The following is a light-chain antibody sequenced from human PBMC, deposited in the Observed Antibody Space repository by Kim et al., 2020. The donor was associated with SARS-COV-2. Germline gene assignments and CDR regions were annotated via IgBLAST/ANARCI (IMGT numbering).Light chain of an antibody. CDR2: DAS. Sequence: DIQLTQSPSSVSASVGDSVTITCQASQDIRKFLNWYQHKPGKAPELLISDASTLRTGVPSRFSGSASGTHFTFTISNLQPEDIATYYCQQYNNLQAITFCQGTRLEIK. J-gene: IGKJ5*01. V-gene: IGKV1-33*01. CDR3: QQYNNLQAIT. CDR1: QDIRKF.